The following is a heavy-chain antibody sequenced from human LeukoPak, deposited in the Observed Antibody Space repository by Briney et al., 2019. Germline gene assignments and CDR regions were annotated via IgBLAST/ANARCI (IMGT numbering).Heavy chain of an antibody. Sequence: GRSLRLSCAASGFTFSSYAMSWVRQAPGKGLEWVSAISGSGGSTYYADSVKGRFTISRDNSKNTLYLQMNSLRAEDTAVYYCAKDLMGRSGWQLEIDYWGQGTLVTVSS. D-gene: IGHD6-19*01. CDR1: GFTFSSYA. V-gene: IGHV3-23*01. CDR2: ISGSGGST. J-gene: IGHJ4*02. CDR3: AKDLMGRSGWQLEIDY.